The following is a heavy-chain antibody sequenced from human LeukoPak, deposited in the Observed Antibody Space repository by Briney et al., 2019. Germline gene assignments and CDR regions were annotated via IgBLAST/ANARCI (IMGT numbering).Heavy chain of an antibody. CDR3: ARDFYYYDSSGYYPPGY. V-gene: IGHV1-24*01. CDR2: FDPEDGET. J-gene: IGHJ4*02. D-gene: IGHD3-22*01. Sequence: ASVKVSCKVSGYTLTELSMHWVRQAPGKRLEWMGGFDPEDGETIYAQKLQGRVTMTTDTSTSTAYMELRSLRSDDTAVYYCARDFYYYDSSGYYPPGYWGQGTLVTVSS. CDR1: GYTLTELS.